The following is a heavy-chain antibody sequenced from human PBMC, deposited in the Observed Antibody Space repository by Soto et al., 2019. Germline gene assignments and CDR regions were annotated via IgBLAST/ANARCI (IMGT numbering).Heavy chain of an antibody. CDR2: ISSGSSTM. J-gene: IGHJ4*02. CDR1: GFTFSSYS. V-gene: IGHV3-48*01. D-gene: IGHD2-2*01. Sequence: GGSLRLSCAASGFTFSSYSMNWVRQAPGKGLEWVSYISSGSSTMHYADSVKGRFPISRDNAKNSLFLQMNSLRAEDTAVYYCARSEGCSSTSCYPQEIDYWGQGNLVTVSS. CDR3: ARSEGCSSTSCYPQEIDY.